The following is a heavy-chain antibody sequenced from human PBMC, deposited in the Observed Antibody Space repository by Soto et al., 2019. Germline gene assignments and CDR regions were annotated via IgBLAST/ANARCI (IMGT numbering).Heavy chain of an antibody. J-gene: IGHJ4*02. CDR2: MNPNSGNT. V-gene: IGHV1-8*01. D-gene: IGHD4-4*01. CDR1: GYTFTSYD. CDR3: ARVARGTVTEFDY. Sequence: RASVKVSCKASGYTFTSYDINWVRQATGQGLEWMGWMNPNSGNTGYAQKFQGRVTMTRNTSISTAYMELSSLRSEDTAVYYCARVARGTVTEFDYWGQGTLVTVPQ.